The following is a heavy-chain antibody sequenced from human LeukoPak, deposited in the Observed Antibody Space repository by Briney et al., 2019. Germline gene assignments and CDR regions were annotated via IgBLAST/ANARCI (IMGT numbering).Heavy chain of an antibody. CDR1: GYTFSKAW. V-gene: IGHV3-15*01. J-gene: IGHJ4*02. D-gene: IGHD2-15*01. Sequence: GGSLRLSCALSGYTFSKAWMGWVRQAPGKGLEWVGRIKSKTDGGTTDYAAPVKGRFTISRDDSKDTLYLQMNSLKTEDTAVCYRTTDPLRDSSGGRCYPLFDYWGQGTLVTVSS. CDR2: IKSKTDGGTT. CDR3: TTDPLRDSSGGRCYPLFDY.